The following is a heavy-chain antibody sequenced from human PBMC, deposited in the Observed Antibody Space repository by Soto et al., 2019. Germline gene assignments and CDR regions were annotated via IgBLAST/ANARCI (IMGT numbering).Heavy chain of an antibody. CDR2: INAGNGNT. CDR3: ARDYADIAVAGIPLLAH. Sequence: QVQLVQSGAEVKKPGASVNVSCKASGFTFIKYAMHWVRRAPGQGPEWMGWINAGNGNTRYSQRWHGRVTITRDTSASTVYMDLSSLRSEDTAVYYCARDYADIAVAGIPLLAHWGQGTLVTVSS. V-gene: IGHV1-3*01. D-gene: IGHD6-19*01. J-gene: IGHJ4*01. CDR1: GFTFIKYA.